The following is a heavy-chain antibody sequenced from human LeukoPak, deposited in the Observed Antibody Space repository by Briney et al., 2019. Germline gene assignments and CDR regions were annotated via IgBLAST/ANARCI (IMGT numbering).Heavy chain of an antibody. CDR3: ARPAGESGSYKLRNNWFDP. CDR1: GFTFSSYA. CDR2: ISYDGSNK. D-gene: IGHD3-10*01. Sequence: GGSLRLSCAASGFTFSSYAMHWVRQAPGKGLEWVAVISYDGSNKYYADSVKGRFTISRDNSKNTLYLQMNSLRAEDTAVYYCARPAGESGSYKLRNNWFDPWSQGTLVTVSS. V-gene: IGHV3-30-3*01. J-gene: IGHJ5*02.